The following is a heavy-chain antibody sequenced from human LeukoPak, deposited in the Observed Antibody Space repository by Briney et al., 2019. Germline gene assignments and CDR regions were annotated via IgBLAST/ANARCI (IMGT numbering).Heavy chain of an antibody. V-gene: IGHV4-39*07. J-gene: IGHJ4*02. CDR1: GGSISSSSYY. Sequence: SETLSLTCTVSGGSISSSSYYWGWIRQPPGKGLEWIGSIYYSGSTYYNPSLKSRVTISVDTSKNQFSLKLSSVTAADTAVYYCARDYDILTGYYRRGYFDYWGQGTLVTVSS. CDR3: ARDYDILTGYYRRGYFDY. CDR2: IYYSGST. D-gene: IGHD3-9*01.